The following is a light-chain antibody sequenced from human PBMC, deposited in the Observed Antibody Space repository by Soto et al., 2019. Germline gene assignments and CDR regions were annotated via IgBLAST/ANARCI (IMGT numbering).Light chain of an antibody. CDR1: QSVSNN. V-gene: IGKV3D-15*01. CDR3: QQYNNWPPIT. Sequence: EIVMTQSPATLSVSPGERATLSCRASQSVSNNYLAWYQQKPGQAPRLLIYGASNRATGIPDRFSGSGSGTDFTLTISSLQSEDFAVYYCQQYNNWPPITFGQGTRLEIK. CDR2: GAS. J-gene: IGKJ5*01.